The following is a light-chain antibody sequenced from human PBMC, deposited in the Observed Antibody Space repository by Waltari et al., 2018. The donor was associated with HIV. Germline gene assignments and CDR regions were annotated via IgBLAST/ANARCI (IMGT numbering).Light chain of an antibody. J-gene: IGLJ2*01. Sequence: SALTPPASVSGSPGPSVTIPCTGTSSAFDLHNFLSWYQQHPGRAPQLIIFGVNYRPSGISSRFSASKSGDTASLTISGLQSGDEADYYCTTYTATDSLLIGSGTKLTVL. CDR3: TTYTATDSLL. V-gene: IGLV2-14*01. CDR1: SSAFDLHNF. CDR2: GVN.